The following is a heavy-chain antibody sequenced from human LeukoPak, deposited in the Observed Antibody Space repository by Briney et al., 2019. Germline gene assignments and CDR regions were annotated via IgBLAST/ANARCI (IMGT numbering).Heavy chain of an antibody. CDR3: ASGMEATISYFDN. D-gene: IGHD5-12*01. CDR1: GFSLSRCS. J-gene: IGHJ4*02. CDR2: ISSRSTYI. Sequence: PGGSLRLSCTAPGFSLSRCSLNWVRQAPGKGLEWVATISSRSTYIYYAGSVKGRFTISRDNAANSLYLHMTSLRAEDTALYYCASGMEATISYFDNWGQGTLVTVSS. V-gene: IGHV3-21*01.